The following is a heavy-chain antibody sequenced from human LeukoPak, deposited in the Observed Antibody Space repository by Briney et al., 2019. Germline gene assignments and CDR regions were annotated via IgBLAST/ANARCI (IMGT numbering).Heavy chain of an antibody. D-gene: IGHD3/OR15-3a*01. J-gene: IGHJ5*02. V-gene: IGHV4-39*01. CDR2: IYYTGTT. CDR3: ARQEIGLRSFDP. Sequence: PSETLSLTCTVSGGSISSSLYHWGWIRQSPGKNLEWLGSIYYTGTTHYNPSLKSRVTISVDTSKNQFSLNLSSVTAADTAVYYCARQEIGLRSFDPWGQGTLVTVSS. CDR1: GGSISSSLYH.